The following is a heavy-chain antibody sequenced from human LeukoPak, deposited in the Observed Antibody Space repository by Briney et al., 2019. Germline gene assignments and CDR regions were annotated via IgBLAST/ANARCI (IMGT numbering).Heavy chain of an antibody. Sequence: GGSLRLSCAASGIPFTRNGMHWVRQAAGKGLVWVAFIQYDAIDIKYGDSVKGRFTISRDNSKNTLYLQMNSLTTEDTAVYYCAREAGTVVIGRFDPWGQGTLVTVSS. CDR1: GIPFTRNG. D-gene: IGHD2-15*01. V-gene: IGHV3-30*02. CDR3: AREAGTVVIGRFDP. J-gene: IGHJ5*02. CDR2: IQYDAIDI.